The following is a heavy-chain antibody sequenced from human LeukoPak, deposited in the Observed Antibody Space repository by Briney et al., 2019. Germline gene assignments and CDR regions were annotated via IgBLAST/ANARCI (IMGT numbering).Heavy chain of an antibody. CDR3: ASFHPGNGGGYYYD. V-gene: IGHV3-33*01. Sequence: TGGSLRLSCAASGFTFSSYGTHWVRQAPGKGLEWVAVIWYDGSNKYYADSVKGRFTISRDNSKNTLYLQMNSLRAEDTAVYYCASFHPGNGGGYYYDWGQGTLVTVSS. CDR2: IWYDGSNK. J-gene: IGHJ4*02. CDR1: GFTFSSYG. D-gene: IGHD3-22*01.